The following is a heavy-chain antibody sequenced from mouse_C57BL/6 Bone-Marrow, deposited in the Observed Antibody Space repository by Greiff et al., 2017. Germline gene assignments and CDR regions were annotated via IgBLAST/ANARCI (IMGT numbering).Heavy chain of an antibody. D-gene: IGHD2-5*01. Sequence: QVQLQQPGAELVKPGASVKMSCKASGYTFTSYWITWVKQRPGQGLEWIGDIYPGSGSTNYNEKFKSKATLTVDTSSSTAYMQLSSLTSEDSAVYYCARSLPAYYSNYGNAMDYWGQGTSVTVSS. V-gene: IGHV1-55*01. CDR3: ARSLPAYYSNYGNAMDY. CDR2: IYPGSGST. J-gene: IGHJ4*01. CDR1: GYTFTSYW.